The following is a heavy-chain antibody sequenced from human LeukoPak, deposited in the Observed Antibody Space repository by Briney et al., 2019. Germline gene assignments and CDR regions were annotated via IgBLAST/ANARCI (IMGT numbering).Heavy chain of an antibody. V-gene: IGHV3-23*01. D-gene: IGHD5-18*01. CDR2: MSESGSST. CDR1: GFTFSNYA. J-gene: IGHJ4*02. CDR3: AKDLLYSYGLFDY. Sequence: GGSLRLSCAASGFTFSNYAMSWVRQAPGKGLEWVAAMSESGSSTWYADFVKGRLTISRDNSKNTLFLQMNSLRAEDTAVYYCAKDLLYSYGLFDYWGQGTLVTVSS.